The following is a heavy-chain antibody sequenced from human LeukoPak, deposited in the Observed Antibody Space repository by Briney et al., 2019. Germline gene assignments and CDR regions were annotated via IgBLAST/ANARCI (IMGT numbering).Heavy chain of an antibody. CDR2: ISAYNGNT. D-gene: IGHD3-3*01. Sequence: ASVKVSCKASGYTFTSYGISWVRQAPGQGLEWMGWISAYNGNTNYAQKLQGRATMTTDTSTSTAYMELRSLRSDDTAVYYCARDWYYDFWSGYYKYYFDYWGQGTLVTVSS. CDR1: GYTFTSYG. J-gene: IGHJ4*02. V-gene: IGHV1-18*01. CDR3: ARDWYYDFWSGYYKYYFDY.